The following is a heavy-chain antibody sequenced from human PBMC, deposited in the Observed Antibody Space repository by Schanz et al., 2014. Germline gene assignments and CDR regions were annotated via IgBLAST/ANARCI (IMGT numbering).Heavy chain of an antibody. Sequence: QVQLAESGGGVVQPGRSLRLSCATSGFTFSRFGMHWVRQAPGKGPEWVALVWSDGNTKYYVDSVKGRFTISRDTPKNTLYVQMNSLRADDTAVYYCARGGGPEDVFDIWGQGTILTVSS. CDR3: ARGGGPEDVFDI. CDR2: VWSDGNTK. CDR1: GFTFSRFG. D-gene: IGHD5-12*01. V-gene: IGHV3-33*01. J-gene: IGHJ3*02.